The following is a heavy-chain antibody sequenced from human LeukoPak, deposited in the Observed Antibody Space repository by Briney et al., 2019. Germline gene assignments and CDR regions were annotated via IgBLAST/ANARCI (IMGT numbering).Heavy chain of an antibody. CDR1: GFTLSSYS. CDR2: ISSSSSTI. J-gene: IGHJ4*02. CDR3: ARDLDYDILTGYYPLDY. D-gene: IGHD3-9*01. V-gene: IGHV3-48*02. Sequence: GGSLRLSCAASGFTLSSYSMNWVRQAPGKGLEWVSYISSSSSTIYYADSVKGRFTISRDNAKNSLYLQMNSLRDEDTAVYYCARDLDYDILTGYYPLDYWGQGTLVTVSS.